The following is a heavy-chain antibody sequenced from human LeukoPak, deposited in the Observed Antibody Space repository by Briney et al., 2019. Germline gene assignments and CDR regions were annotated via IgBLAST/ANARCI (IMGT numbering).Heavy chain of an antibody. CDR3: ARAEYSGYDPVWFY. Sequence: ASVKVSCKVSGYTLTELSMHWVRQAPGKGLEWMGGFDPEDGETIYAQKFQGRVTMTEDTSTDTAYMELRSLRSDDTAVYYCARAEYSGYDPVWFYWGQGTLVTVSS. J-gene: IGHJ4*02. CDR2: FDPEDGET. D-gene: IGHD5-12*01. CDR1: GYTLTELS. V-gene: IGHV1-24*01.